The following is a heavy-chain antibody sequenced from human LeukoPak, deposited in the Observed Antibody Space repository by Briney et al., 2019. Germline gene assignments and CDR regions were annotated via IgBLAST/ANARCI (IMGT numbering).Heavy chain of an antibody. CDR1: GGSISSYY. Sequence: SETLSLTCTVSGGSISSYYWSWIRQPPGKGLEWIGYIYYSGSTNYNPSLKSRVTISVDTSKNQFSLKLSSVTAADTAVYYCARDRMVRGGIYGMDVWGQGTTVTVSS. CDR2: IYYSGST. CDR3: ARDRMVRGGIYGMDV. V-gene: IGHV4-59*01. D-gene: IGHD3-10*01. J-gene: IGHJ6*02.